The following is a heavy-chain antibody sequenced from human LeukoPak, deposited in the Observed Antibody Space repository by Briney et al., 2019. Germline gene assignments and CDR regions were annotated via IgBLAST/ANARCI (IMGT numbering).Heavy chain of an antibody. D-gene: IGHD2-8*01. J-gene: IGHJ6*03. CDR1: GFTFSSYA. Sequence: GGSLRLSCAASGFTFSSYAMHWVRQAPGKGLEWVAVISYDGSNKYYADSVKGRFTISRDNSKNTLYLQMNSLRAEDTAVYYCARDVYAIMGYMDVWGKGTTVTVSS. CDR2: ISYDGSNK. CDR3: ARDVYAIMGYMDV. V-gene: IGHV3-30*04.